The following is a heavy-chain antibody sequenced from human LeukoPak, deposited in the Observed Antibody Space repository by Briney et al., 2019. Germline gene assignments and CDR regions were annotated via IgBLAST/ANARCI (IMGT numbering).Heavy chain of an antibody. CDR2: IWYDGSNK. D-gene: IGHD3-22*01. CDR1: GFTFSSYG. V-gene: IGHV3-33*06. J-gene: IGHJ4*02. Sequence: GRSLRLSCAASGFTFSSYGMHWVRQAPGKGLEWVAVIWYDGSNKYYADSVKGRFTISRDNSKNTLYLQMNSLRAEDTAVYYCAKPRGRTYYYDSSGYYFDYWGLGTLVTVSS. CDR3: AKPRGRTYYYDSSGYYFDY.